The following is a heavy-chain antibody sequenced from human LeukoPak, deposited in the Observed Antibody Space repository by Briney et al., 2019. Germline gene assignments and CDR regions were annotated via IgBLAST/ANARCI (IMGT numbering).Heavy chain of an antibody. V-gene: IGHV3-23*01. D-gene: IGHD2-2*02. CDR2: ISGSGGSI. CDR1: GFTFSSYA. Sequence: PGGSLRLSCAASGFTFSSYAMSWVRQAPGKGLKWVSAISGSGGSIYYADSVKGRFTISRDNSKNTLYLQMNSLRAEDTAVYYCAKCWGYCSSTSCYTHKRHFDYWGQGTLVTVSS. CDR3: AKCWGYCSSTSCYTHKRHFDY. J-gene: IGHJ4*02.